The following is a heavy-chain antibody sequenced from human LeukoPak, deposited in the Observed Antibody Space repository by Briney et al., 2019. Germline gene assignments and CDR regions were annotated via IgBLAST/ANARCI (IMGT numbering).Heavy chain of an antibody. CDR1: GFTFSSYS. Sequence: GGSLRLSCAASGFTFSSYSMNWVRQAPGKGLEWVSSISSSSSYIYYADSVKGRFTISRDNAKNSLYPQMNSLRAEDTAVYYCARVVAATEALDYWGQGTLVTVS. CDR2: ISSSSSYI. CDR3: ARVVAATEALDY. D-gene: IGHD2-15*01. J-gene: IGHJ4*02. V-gene: IGHV3-21*01.